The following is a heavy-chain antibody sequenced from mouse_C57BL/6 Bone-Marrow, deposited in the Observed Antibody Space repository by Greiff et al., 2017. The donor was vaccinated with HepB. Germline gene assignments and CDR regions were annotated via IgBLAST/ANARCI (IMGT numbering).Heavy chain of an antibody. CDR2: IRSKSNNYAT. V-gene: IGHV10-1*01. CDR3: VRPWEGAMDY. Sequence: EVHLVESGGGLVQPKGSLKLSCAASGFSFNTYAMNWVRQAPGKGLEWVARIRSKSNNYATYYADSVKDRFTISRDDSESMLYLQMNNLKTEDTAMYYCVRPWEGAMDYWGQGTSVTVSS. CDR1: GFSFNTYA. J-gene: IGHJ4*01. D-gene: IGHD4-1*01.